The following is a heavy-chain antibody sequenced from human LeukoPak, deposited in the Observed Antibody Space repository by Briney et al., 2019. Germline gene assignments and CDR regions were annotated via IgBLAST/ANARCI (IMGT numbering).Heavy chain of an antibody. Sequence: SETLSLTCTVSGGSISSSYYWGWIRQPPGKGLEWIGSIYYSGSTYYNPSLKSRVTISVDTSKNQFSLKLSSVTAADTAVYYCARDLRITMVRGVMGWFDPWGQGTLVTVSS. J-gene: IGHJ5*02. CDR2: IYYSGST. D-gene: IGHD3-10*01. CDR3: ARDLRITMVRGVMGWFDP. CDR1: GGSISSSYY. V-gene: IGHV4-39*07.